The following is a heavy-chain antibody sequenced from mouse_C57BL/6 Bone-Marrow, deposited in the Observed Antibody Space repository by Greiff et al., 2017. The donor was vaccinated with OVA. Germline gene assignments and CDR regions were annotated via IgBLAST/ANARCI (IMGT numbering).Heavy chain of an antibody. CDR3: VPVSFAY. CDR1: GFSFNTYA. V-gene: IGHV10-1*01. CDR2: IRSKSNNYAT. J-gene: IGHJ3*01. Sequence: EVHLVESGGGLVQPKGSLKLSCAASGFSFNTYAMNWVRQAPGQGLEWVARIRSKSNNYATYYADSVKDRFTISRDDSESMLYLQMNNLKTEDTAMYYCVPVSFAYWGQGTLVTVSA.